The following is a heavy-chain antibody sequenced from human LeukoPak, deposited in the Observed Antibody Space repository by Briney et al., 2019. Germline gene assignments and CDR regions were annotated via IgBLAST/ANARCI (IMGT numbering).Heavy chain of an antibody. Sequence: PSETLSLTCSVSGGSLSTYYWTWTWQPPGKGLEWIGYIHQSGSTEFNPSLKSRVTMSLDTSRNQFSLKMSTVTAADTAVYYCSREQYTFDGSGWFGMDVWGQGTTVTVSS. CDR3: SREQYTFDGSGWFGMDV. J-gene: IGHJ6*02. CDR1: GGSLSTYY. D-gene: IGHD6-19*01. CDR2: IHQSGST. V-gene: IGHV4-59*12.